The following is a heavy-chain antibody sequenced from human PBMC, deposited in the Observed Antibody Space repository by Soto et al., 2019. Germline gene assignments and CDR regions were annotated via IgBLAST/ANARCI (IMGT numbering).Heavy chain of an antibody. CDR2: IYYSGST. CDR3: ARLGYCGWYGEPNFFGY. CDR1: GGSISSSSYY. V-gene: IGHV4-39*01. J-gene: IGHJ4*02. Sequence: SETLSLTCTVSGGSISSSSYYWGWIRQPPGKGLEWIGSIYYSGSTYYNPSLKSRVTISVDTSKNQFSLKLSSVTAADTAVYYCARLGYCGWYGEPNFFGYWGQGSLVIVSS. D-gene: IGHD6-19*01.